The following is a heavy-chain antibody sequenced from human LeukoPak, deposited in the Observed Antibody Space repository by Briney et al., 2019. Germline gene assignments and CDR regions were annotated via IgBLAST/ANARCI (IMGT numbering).Heavy chain of an antibody. J-gene: IGHJ4*02. CDR3: AKDIPTGDCVFDS. CDR1: GFTFGDYA. D-gene: IGHD2-21*02. CDR2: ITGEGDIT. V-gene: IGHV3-43*02. Sequence: GGSLRLSCAASGFTFGDYAMHWVRQPPGKGLEWLSLITGEGDITYHADSVKGRFTISRDNNENSLYLQMNSLRTEDTALYYCAKDIPTGDCVFDSWGQGTLVIVS.